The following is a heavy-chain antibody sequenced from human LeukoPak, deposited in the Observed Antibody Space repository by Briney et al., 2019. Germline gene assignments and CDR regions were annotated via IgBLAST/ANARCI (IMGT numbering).Heavy chain of an antibody. D-gene: IGHD6-13*01. J-gene: IGHJ6*02. CDR1: GFTFSSYA. CDR3: AKALGGIAAAYYYYGMDV. Sequence: GGSLRLSSAASGFTFSSYAMSWVRQAPGKGLEWVSAISGSCGSTYYADSVKGRFTIPRDNSKNTLYLQMNSLRAEDTAVYYCAKALGGIAAAYYYYGMDVWGQGTTVTVSS. V-gene: IGHV3-23*01. CDR2: ISGSCGST.